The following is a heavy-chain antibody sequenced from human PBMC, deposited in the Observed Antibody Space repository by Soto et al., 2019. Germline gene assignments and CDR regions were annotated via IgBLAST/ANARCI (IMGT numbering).Heavy chain of an antibody. Sequence: EVQLVESGGGLVKPGGSLRLSCAASGFTFSTSWMHWVRQAPGKGLVWVSRINSDGSSTSYADSVKGRLTISRDNAKNPLFLKMDSMRAEDAALYYCVRSGASRTDSFDIWGQGTMVTVSS. D-gene: IGHD3-10*01. CDR3: VRSGASRTDSFDI. CDR2: INSDGSST. CDR1: GFTFSTSW. J-gene: IGHJ3*02. V-gene: IGHV3-74*01.